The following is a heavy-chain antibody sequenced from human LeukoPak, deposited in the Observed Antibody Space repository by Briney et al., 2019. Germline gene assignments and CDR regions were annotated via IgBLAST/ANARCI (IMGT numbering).Heavy chain of an antibody. CDR1: GGSLSSYY. CDR3: ARSRGGSWGNAFDI. J-gene: IGHJ3*02. CDR2: IYYSGST. Sequence: SETLSLTCTVSGGSLSSYYWSWIRQPPGEGLEWVGYIYYSGSTNYNPSLKSRVTISVDTSKNQFSLKLSSVTAADTAVYYCARSRGGSWGNAFDIWGQGTMVTVSS. D-gene: IGHD1-26*01. V-gene: IGHV4-59*01.